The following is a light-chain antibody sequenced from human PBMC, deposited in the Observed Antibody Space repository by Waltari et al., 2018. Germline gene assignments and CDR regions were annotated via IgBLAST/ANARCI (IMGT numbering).Light chain of an antibody. CDR3: QEYNSNSWT. CDR2: QAS. J-gene: IGKJ1*01. CDR1: QSVFDW. V-gene: IGKV1-5*03. Sequence: DIQMTQSPSTLSASVGDSLTITCRASQSVFDWLAWYQQKPGKAPKLLIYQASTLQNVVPSRFRASGSRTVFTLTINTLQPDDFATYYCQEYNSNSWTFGQGTKVEIK.